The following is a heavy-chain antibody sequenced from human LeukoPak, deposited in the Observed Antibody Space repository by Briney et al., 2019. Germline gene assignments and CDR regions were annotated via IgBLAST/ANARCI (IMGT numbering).Heavy chain of an antibody. D-gene: IGHD1-1*01. Sequence: GESLKISCKGSGYSFTSYWIGWVRQMPGKGLEWMGMIYPGDSDTRCSPSFQGQVTISADKSISTAYLQWSSLKASDTAMYYCATLTHVQLERLYNWFDPWGQGTLVTVSS. CDR2: IYPGDSDT. V-gene: IGHV5-51*01. J-gene: IGHJ5*02. CDR1: GYSFTSYW. CDR3: ATLTHVQLERLYNWFDP.